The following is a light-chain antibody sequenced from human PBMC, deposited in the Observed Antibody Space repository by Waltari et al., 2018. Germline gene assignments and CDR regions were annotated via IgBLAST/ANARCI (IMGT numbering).Light chain of an antibody. CDR3: TSYTSSHGLV. CDR2: DVS. Sequence: QSALTQPASVSGSPGQSITISCTGTSRDVGGYYHLSWYQQHPGKAPKVVIFDVSYRPSGVSNRFSASKSGNTASLTISGLQAEDEADYYCTSYTSSHGLVFGTGTKVTVL. CDR1: SRDVGGYYH. J-gene: IGLJ1*01. V-gene: IGLV2-14*03.